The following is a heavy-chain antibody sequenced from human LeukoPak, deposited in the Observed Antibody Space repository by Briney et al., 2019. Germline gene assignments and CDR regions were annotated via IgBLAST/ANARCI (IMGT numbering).Heavy chain of an antibody. Sequence: SGPTLVXPTQTLTLTCTFSGFSLSTSGVGVGWIRQPPGKALEWLALIYWNDDKRYSPSLKSRLTITKDTSKNQVVLTLTNMDPVDTATYYCAHSRVYFDSGGYRYTERYFQHWGQGTLVTVSS. D-gene: IGHD3-22*01. CDR1: GFSLSTSGVG. V-gene: IGHV2-5*01. CDR3: AHSRVYFDSGGYRYTERYFQH. J-gene: IGHJ1*01. CDR2: IYWNDDK.